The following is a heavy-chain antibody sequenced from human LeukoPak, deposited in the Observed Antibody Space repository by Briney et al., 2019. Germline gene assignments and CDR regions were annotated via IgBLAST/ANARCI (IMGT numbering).Heavy chain of an antibody. CDR1: GAPISSYS. D-gene: IGHD3-3*01. CDR2: VFYSGST. CDR3: ARDRQFPLTFLDY. J-gene: IGHJ4*02. V-gene: IGHV4-59*01. Sequence: PSETLSLTCTVSGAPISSYSWSWLRQPPGKGLEWIGYVFYSGSTNYSPSLKSRVTISVDTSKNQFSLKLSSVTAADTAVYYCARDRQFPLTFLDYWGQGTLVTVSS.